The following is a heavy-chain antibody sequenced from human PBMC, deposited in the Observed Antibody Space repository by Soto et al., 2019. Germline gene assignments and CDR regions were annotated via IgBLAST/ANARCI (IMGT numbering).Heavy chain of an antibody. V-gene: IGHV4-34*01. D-gene: IGHD1-26*01. CDR3: ARGFASGSYFNAFDI. J-gene: IGHJ3*02. CDR2: TNHRGSR. Sequence: SETLSLTCAVYGVSFRDSYWNWIRQPPGKGLEWIGETNHRGSRNYNPSLEGRVRISVDTSKNQFSLNVSSVTAADTAVYYCARGFASGSYFNAFDIWGQGTMVTVSS. CDR1: GVSFRDSY.